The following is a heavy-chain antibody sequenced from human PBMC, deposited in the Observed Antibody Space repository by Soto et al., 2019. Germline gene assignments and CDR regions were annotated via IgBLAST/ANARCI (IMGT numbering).Heavy chain of an antibody. Sequence: GASVKVSCKASGYTFADNYLHWVRQAPGQGLEWMGWINPHSGGTNYAQKFQGRVTMTRDTSISTAYMELSSLRSDDTAVYYCLRQLLSPLWFDPWGQGTLVTVSS. CDR3: LRQLLSPLWFDP. CDR2: INPHSGGT. J-gene: IGHJ5*02. V-gene: IGHV1-2*02. CDR1: GYTFADNY. D-gene: IGHD1-1*01.